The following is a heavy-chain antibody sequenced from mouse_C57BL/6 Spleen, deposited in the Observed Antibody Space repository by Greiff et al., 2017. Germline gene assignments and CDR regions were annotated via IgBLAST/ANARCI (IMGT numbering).Heavy chain of an antibody. CDR1: GFTFSDYG. Sequence: EVQRVESGGGLVKPGGSLKLSCAASGFTFSDYGMHWVRQAPEKGLEWVAYISSGSSTIYYADTVKGRFTISRDNAKNTLFLQMTSLRCEDTAMYYCAWRINYYGSSPLYAMDYWGQGTSVTVSS. CDR2: ISSGSSTI. V-gene: IGHV5-17*01. CDR3: AWRINYYGSSPLYAMDY. D-gene: IGHD1-1*01. J-gene: IGHJ4*01.